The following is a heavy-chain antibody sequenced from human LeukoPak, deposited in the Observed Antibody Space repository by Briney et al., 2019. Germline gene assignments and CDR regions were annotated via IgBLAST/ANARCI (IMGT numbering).Heavy chain of an antibody. J-gene: IGHJ4*02. CDR2: IYYSGST. V-gene: IGHV4-39*07. D-gene: IGHD3-10*01. Sequence: SETLSLTCTVSGGSISSSSYYWGWIRQPPGKGLEWIGSIYYSGSTYYSPALKSRVTISVDTSKNQFSLKLSSVTAADTAVYYCASCPWFGEDVGYWGQGTLVTVSS. CDR1: GGSISSSSYY. CDR3: ASCPWFGEDVGY.